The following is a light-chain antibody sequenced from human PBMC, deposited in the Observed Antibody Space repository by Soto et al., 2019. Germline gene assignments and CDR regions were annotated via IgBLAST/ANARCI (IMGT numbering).Light chain of an antibody. CDR2: DTS. CDR1: PGAVTSGHY. J-gene: IGLJ1*01. CDR3: LLSYSGPRGV. Sequence: AVVTQEPSRTVSPGGTVTLTCGSSPGAVTSGHYPYWFQQRPGQAPRTLIYDTSYRHSWTPARFSGSLLGGKAALTLSGAQADDEAYYYCLLSYSGPRGVFGTGTKVTVL. V-gene: IGLV7-46*01.